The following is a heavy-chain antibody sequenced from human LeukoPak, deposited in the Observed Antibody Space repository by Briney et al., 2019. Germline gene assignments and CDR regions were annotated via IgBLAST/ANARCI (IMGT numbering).Heavy chain of an antibody. V-gene: IGHV1-3*01. Sequence: ASVKVSCKASGYTFINYIIHWVRQAPGQGLEWMGWINAVNGNTEYAQKFQGRVTNTRDTSASTAYMDLSSLRSEDTAVYYCARVVTRLREGDYYYDLDVWGQGTTVTVSS. CDR1: GYTFINYI. D-gene: IGHD3-16*01. J-gene: IGHJ6*02. CDR3: ARVVTRLREGDYYYDLDV. CDR2: INAVNGNT.